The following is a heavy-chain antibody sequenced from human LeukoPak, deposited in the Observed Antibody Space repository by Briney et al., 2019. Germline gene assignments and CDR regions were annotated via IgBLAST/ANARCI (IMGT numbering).Heavy chain of an antibody. CDR2: INPNSGGT. CDR3: ATVIAVAGNVNPDY. V-gene: IGHV1-2*02. Sequence: ASVKVPCKASGYTFTGYYMHWVRQAPGQGLEWMGWINPNSGGTNYAQKFQGRVTMTEDTSTDTAYMELSSLRSEDTAVYYCATVIAVAGNVNPDYWGQGTLVTVSS. CDR1: GYTFTGYY. D-gene: IGHD6-19*01. J-gene: IGHJ4*02.